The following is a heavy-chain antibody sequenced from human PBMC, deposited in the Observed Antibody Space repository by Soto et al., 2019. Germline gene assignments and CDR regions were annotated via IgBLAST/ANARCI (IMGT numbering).Heavy chain of an antibody. D-gene: IGHD6-19*01. CDR1: GGSISTYY. Sequence: QVQLQESGPGLVKPSETLSLTCTVSGGSISTYYWSWIRQPPGKGLEWIGYIHYSGSTSYNPPINSRVTISVATSKNPFSLKLSSVTAADTAVYYCARAYSSVEYWGQGILVSVSS. CDR2: IHYSGST. CDR3: ARAYSSVEY. V-gene: IGHV4-59*01. J-gene: IGHJ4*02.